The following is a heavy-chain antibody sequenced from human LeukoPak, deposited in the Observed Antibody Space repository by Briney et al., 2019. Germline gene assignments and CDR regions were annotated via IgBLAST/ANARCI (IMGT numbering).Heavy chain of an antibody. CDR2: IIPILGIA. CDR3: ARVGIAVAGPLG. V-gene: IGHV1-69*04. D-gene: IGHD6-19*01. J-gene: IGHJ4*02. CDR1: GGTFSSYA. Sequence: SVKVSCKASGGTFSSYAISWVRQAPGQGPEWMGRIIPILGIANYAQKFQGRVTITADKSTSTAYMELSSLRSEDTAVYYCARVGIAVAGPLGWGQGTLVTVSS.